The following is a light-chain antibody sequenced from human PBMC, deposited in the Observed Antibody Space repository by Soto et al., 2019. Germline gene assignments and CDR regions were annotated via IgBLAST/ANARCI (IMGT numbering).Light chain of an antibody. J-gene: IGLJ2*01. V-gene: IGLV1-44*01. CDR1: GSNIGSDT. Sequence: QSVLTQPPSASGTPGQRVTISCSGSGSNIGSDTVNWYQQLPGTAPKLLIYSINQRPSGVPDRFSGSKSGTSASLAISRLQSDDEADYYCAAWDDSLNGVVFGGGTKLTVL. CDR2: SIN. CDR3: AAWDDSLNGVV.